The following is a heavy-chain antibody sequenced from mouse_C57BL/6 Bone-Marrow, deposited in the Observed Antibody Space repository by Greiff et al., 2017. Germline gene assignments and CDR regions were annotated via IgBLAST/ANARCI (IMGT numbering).Heavy chain of an antibody. CDR3: ARLRNPDFDD. V-gene: IGHV5-9*01. CDR2: ISGGGGNT. J-gene: IGHJ2*01. CDR1: GFTFSSYT. Sequence: EVKVVESGGGLVKPGGSLKLSCAASGFTFSSYTMSWVRQTPEKRLEWVATISGGGGNTYYPDSVKGRFTISRDNDKNTLYLQMSSLRSEDTALYYCARLRNPDFDDWGQGATLTGSA.